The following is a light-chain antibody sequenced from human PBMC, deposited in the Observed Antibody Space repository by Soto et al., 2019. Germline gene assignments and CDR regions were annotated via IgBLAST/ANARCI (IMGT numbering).Light chain of an antibody. J-gene: IGLJ2*01. V-gene: IGLV2-14*03. CDR2: DVS. CDR1: SSDVGGYNY. Sequence: QSVLTQPASVSGSPGQSITISCTGTSSDVGGYNYVSWYQQHPGKAPNVMIYDVSYRPSGVSNRFSGSKSGNTASLTISGLQVEDEADYYCSSYTSSSTLVVFGGGTKLTVL. CDR3: SSYTSSSTLVV.